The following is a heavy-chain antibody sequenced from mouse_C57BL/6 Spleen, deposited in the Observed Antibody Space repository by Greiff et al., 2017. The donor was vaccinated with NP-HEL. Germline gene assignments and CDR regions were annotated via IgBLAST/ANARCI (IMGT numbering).Heavy chain of an antibody. J-gene: IGHJ4*01. CDR3: ARAGVVAPYAMDY. CDR2: ISSGSSTI. V-gene: IGHV5-17*01. CDR1: GFTFSDYG. D-gene: IGHD1-1*01. Sequence: EVKLMESGGGLVKPGGSLKLSCAASGFTFSDYGMHWVRQAPEKGLEWVAYISSGSSTIYYADTVKGRFTISRDNAKNTLFLQMTSLRSEDTAMYYCARAGVVAPYAMDYWGQGTSVTVSS.